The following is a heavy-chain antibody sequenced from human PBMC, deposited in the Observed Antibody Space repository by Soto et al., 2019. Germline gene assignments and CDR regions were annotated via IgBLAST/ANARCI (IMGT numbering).Heavy chain of an antibody. D-gene: IGHD3-9*01. CDR1: GHSFSSYW. CDR2: ISPGDSDT. Sequence: PEESLKISCKGSGHSFSSYWIAWVRQMPGKGLEWMGIISPGDSDTKYSQSFQGQVTISADKSISTAFLQWNSLKASDTAMYYRARHATYYDILTGYYFDYWGQGTPVTSPQ. V-gene: IGHV5-51*01. J-gene: IGHJ4*02. CDR3: ARHATYYDILTGYYFDY.